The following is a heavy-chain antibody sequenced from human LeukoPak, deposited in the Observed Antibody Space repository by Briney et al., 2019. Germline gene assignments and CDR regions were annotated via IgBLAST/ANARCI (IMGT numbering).Heavy chain of an antibody. V-gene: IGHV4-30-2*01. CDR1: GGSISSGGYS. CDR3: AREKIVVVPAAIRRIDY. Sequence: SQTLSLTCAVSGGSISSGGYSWSWIRQPPGKGLEWIGYIYHSGSTYYNPSLKSRVTISVDRSKNQFSLKLSSVTAADTAVYYCAREKIVVVPAAIRRIDYWGQGTLVTVSS. CDR2: IYHSGST. D-gene: IGHD2-2*01. J-gene: IGHJ4*02.